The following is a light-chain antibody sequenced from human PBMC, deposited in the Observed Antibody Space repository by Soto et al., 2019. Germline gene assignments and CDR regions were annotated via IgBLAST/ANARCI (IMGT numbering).Light chain of an antibody. CDR1: STDVGSHYL. J-gene: IGLJ3*02. CDR2: EVS. Sequence: QSALTQPASVSGSPGQSITISCTGTSTDVGSHYLVSWYQQHPGKVPKLVICEVSNRPSGVSSRFSGSKSGNTASLTISGLRAEDEADYYCTSFTTTNIWVFGGGTQLTVL. V-gene: IGLV2-14*02. CDR3: TSFTTTNIWV.